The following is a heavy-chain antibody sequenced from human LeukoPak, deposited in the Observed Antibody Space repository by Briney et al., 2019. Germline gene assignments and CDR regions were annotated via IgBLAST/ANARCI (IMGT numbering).Heavy chain of an antibody. V-gene: IGHV3-21*01. CDR2: ISSSTSYI. CDR1: GFTFSSYS. D-gene: IGHD4-17*01. CDR3: ARAGGSTVSHSDY. J-gene: IGHJ4*02. Sequence: GGSLRLSCAASGFTFSSYSMNWIRQAPGKGLEWVSSISSSTSYIYYADPVKGRFTISKDNAKNSLYLQMNSLRAEDTAVYYCARAGGSTVSHSDYWGQGTLVTVSS.